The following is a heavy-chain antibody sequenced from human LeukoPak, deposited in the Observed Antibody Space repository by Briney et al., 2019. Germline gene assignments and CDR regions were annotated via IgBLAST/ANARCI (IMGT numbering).Heavy chain of an antibody. CDR1: GGSISSGSYY. J-gene: IGHJ4*02. D-gene: IGHD2-2*01. CDR3: AREEMGYCSSTSCYAGI. V-gene: IGHV4-61*09. Sequence: PSQTLSLTCTVSGGSISSGSYYWSWIRQPAGKGLEWLGYVYNSGSTNYNPSLKSRVTISVDTSKNQFSLKLSSVTAADTAVYYCAREEMGYCSSTSCYAGIWGQGTLVTVSS. CDR2: VYNSGST.